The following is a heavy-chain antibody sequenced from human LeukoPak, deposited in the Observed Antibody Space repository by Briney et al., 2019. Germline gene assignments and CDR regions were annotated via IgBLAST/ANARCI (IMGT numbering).Heavy chain of an antibody. J-gene: IGHJ4*02. CDR2: ISYAGNNK. V-gene: IGHV3-30*01. D-gene: IGHD2-8*01. CDR3: AGSIGYCSNGVCAEGLHY. CDR1: GFTFSTYA. Sequence: GGALRLSCSASGFTFSTYAMHWVRQAPGKGLEWVALISYAGNNKYYADSVKGRFSISRDNSKNTLFLQMNSLRVDDTAVYYCAGSIGYCSNGVCAEGLHYWGQGTLVTVSS.